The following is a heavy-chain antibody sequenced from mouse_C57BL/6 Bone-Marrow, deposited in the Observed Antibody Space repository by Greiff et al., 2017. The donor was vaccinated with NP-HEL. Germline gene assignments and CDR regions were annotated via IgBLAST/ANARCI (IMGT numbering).Heavy chain of an antibody. CDR2: IFPGSGST. CDR3: AEKRGLPFAY. J-gene: IGHJ3*01. V-gene: IGHV1-75*01. Sequence: QVQLQQSGPELVKPGASVKISCKASGYTFTDYYINWVKQRPGQGLEWIGWIFPGSGSTYYNEKFKGKATLTVDKSSRTAYMLLSSLTAEDSAVYFCAEKRGLPFAYWGQGTLVTVSA. D-gene: IGHD2-10*01. CDR1: GYTFTDYY.